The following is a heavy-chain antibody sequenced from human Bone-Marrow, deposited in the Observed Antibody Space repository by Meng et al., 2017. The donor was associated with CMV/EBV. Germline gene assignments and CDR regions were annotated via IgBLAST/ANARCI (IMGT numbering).Heavy chain of an antibody. CDR1: GFTFSSYW. Sequence: GESLKISCAASGFTFSSYWMSWVRQAPGKGLEWVANIKQDGSEKYYVDSVKGRFTISRDNAKNSLYLQMNSLRAEDTAVYYCARPPTYCSSTSCYKTPVYWGQGTLVTVPS. CDR3: ARPPTYCSSTSCYKTPVY. J-gene: IGHJ4*02. CDR2: IKQDGSEK. V-gene: IGHV3-7*01. D-gene: IGHD2-2*02.